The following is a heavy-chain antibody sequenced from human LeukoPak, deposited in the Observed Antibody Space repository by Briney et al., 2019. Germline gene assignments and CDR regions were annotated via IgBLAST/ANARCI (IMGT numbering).Heavy chain of an antibody. CDR2: IDYSGST. V-gene: IGHV4-59*01. Sequence: SETLPLTCTVSGGSISSYYWSWIRQPPGKGLEWIGYIDYSGSTNYNPSLKSRVAISVDTSKKQFSLKLSSVTAADTAVYYCARGISYYYYYMDVWGKGTRVTVSS. CDR1: GGSISSYY. CDR3: ARGISYYYYYMDV. D-gene: IGHD3-3*02. J-gene: IGHJ6*03.